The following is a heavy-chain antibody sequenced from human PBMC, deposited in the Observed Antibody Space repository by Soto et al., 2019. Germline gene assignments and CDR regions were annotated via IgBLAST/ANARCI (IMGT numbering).Heavy chain of an antibody. J-gene: IGHJ3*02. V-gene: IGHV1-69*13. CDR2: IIPIFGTA. CDR3: ARDARYYDSSGYYPPDAFDI. Sequence: ASVKVSCKSSGGTFSSYSISWVRQAPGQGLECMGGIIPIFGTANYAQKLQGRVTITADESTSTAYMELSSLRSEDTAVYYCARDARYYDSSGYYPPDAFDIWGQETMVTVSS. CDR1: GGTFSSYS. D-gene: IGHD3-22*01.